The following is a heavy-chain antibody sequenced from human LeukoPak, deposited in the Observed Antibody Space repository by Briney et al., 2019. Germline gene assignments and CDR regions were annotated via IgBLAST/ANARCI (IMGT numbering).Heavy chain of an antibody. CDR1: GGSFSGYY. V-gene: IGHV4-34*01. D-gene: IGHD5-24*01. CDR3: ARGGWLQLKRAFDI. Sequence: SETLSLTCAVYGGSFSGYYWSWIRQPPGKGLEWIGEINHSGSTNYNPSLKSRVTISVDTSKNQFSLKLSSVTAADTAVYYCARGGWLQLKRAFDIWGQGTMVTVSS. CDR2: INHSGST. J-gene: IGHJ3*02.